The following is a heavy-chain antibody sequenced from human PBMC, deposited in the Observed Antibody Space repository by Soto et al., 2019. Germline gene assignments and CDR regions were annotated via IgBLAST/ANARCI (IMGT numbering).Heavy chain of an antibody. CDR2: ISWNSATI. CDR1: GFSFGDND. Sequence: EVELVESGGGLAQTGGSLRLSCAGSGFSFGDNDMYWVRRVPGKGLEWVSGISWNSATIGYADSVKGRFTISRGNAKNSLYLEMSPLRPEDTAIYYCVKSPWSRRGDLDLWGRGTLGTVSS. D-gene: IGHD2-8*01. CDR3: VKSPWSRRGDLDL. V-gene: IGHV3-9*01. J-gene: IGHJ2*01.